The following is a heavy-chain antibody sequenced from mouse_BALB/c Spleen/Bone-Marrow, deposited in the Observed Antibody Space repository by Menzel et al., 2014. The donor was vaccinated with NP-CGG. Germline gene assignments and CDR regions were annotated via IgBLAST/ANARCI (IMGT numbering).Heavy chain of an antibody. J-gene: IGHJ2*01. V-gene: IGHV1S137*01. CDR1: GYTFTDYA. Sequence: VQLQQSGAELVRPGVSAKISCKGSGYTFTDYAVHWVKQSHAKSLEWIGVISTYYGDATYNQKFKGKATMTVDKSSSTAYMELARLTSEDSAIYYCARDLDYWGQGTPLTVSS. CDR3: ARDLDY. CDR2: ISTYYGDA.